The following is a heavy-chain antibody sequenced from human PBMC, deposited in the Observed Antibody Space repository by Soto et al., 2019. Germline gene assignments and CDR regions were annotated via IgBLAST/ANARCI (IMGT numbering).Heavy chain of an antibody. D-gene: IGHD3-3*02. CDR3: TKVLALPPNDAFDI. V-gene: IGHV3-15*01. Sequence: EGQLVESGGRLVEPGGSLRLSCAASGFNFNVAWMNWVRQAPGKGLEWLGRIKSKGGGETTEYVAFVKGSFTISRDDSKNTLYLQMNSLKSEDTAVYYCTKVLALPPNDAFDIWGQGTMVTVSS. CDR2: IKSKGGGETT. J-gene: IGHJ3*02. CDR1: GFNFNVAW.